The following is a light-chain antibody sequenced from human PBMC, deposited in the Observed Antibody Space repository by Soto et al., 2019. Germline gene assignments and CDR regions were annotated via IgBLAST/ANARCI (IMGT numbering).Light chain of an antibody. CDR2: WAS. CDR3: QQYYSTPH. V-gene: IGKV4-1*01. CDR1: QSVLYSSNDRSY. Sequence: EIVMTQSPDSLAVSLGERATIKCKSSQSVLYSSNDRSYLAWFQQKPGQPPKALIYWASSRESGVPDRFSGSGSGTDFTLSISSLQAEDVAVYFCQQYYSTPHFGQGTKLEIK. J-gene: IGKJ2*01.